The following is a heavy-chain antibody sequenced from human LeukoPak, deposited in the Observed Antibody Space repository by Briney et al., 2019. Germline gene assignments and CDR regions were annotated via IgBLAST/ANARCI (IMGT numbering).Heavy chain of an antibody. CDR2: ISSSGSII. CDR1: GFTFSSYE. J-gene: IGHJ6*03. Sequence: GGSLRLSCAASGFTFSSYEMNWVRQAPGKGLEWVSYISSSGSIIYYADSVKGRFTISRDNAKNSLYLQMNSLRAEDTAVYYCARGDTTMVDYYYYMDVWGKGTTVTISS. CDR3: ARGDTTMVDYYYYMDV. D-gene: IGHD5-18*01. V-gene: IGHV3-48*03.